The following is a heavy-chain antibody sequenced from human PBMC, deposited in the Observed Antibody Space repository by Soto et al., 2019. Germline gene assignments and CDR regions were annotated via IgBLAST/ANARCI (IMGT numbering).Heavy chain of an antibody. CDR2: VDPTDSYT. V-gene: IGHV5-10-1*01. J-gene: IGHJ6*02. CDR3: ARHRGYGMDV. Sequence: PGESLKIXCKGSGYTFTTYWITWVRQMPGKGLEWMGRVDPTDSYTNYSPSFQGHVTISSDKSISTAYLQLNSLKASDTSMYYCARHRGYGMDVWGQGTTVTVSS. CDR1: GYTFTTYW.